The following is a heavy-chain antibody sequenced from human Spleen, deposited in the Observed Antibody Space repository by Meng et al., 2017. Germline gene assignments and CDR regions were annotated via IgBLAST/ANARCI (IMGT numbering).Heavy chain of an antibody. D-gene: IGHD3-10*01. CDR3: ARVVRGVIADYYYYGMDV. J-gene: IGHJ6*02. Sequence: SETLSLTCAVYGGSFSGYYWSWIRQPPGKGLEWIGEINHSGSTNYNPSLKSRVTISVDTSKNQFSLKLSSVTAADTAVYYCARVVRGVIADYYYYGMDVWGQGTTVTVSS. V-gene: IGHV4-34*01. CDR2: INHSGST. CDR1: GGSFSGYY.